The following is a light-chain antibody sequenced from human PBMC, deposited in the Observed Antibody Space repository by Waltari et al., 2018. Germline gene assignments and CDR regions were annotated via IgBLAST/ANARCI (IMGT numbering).Light chain of an antibody. V-gene: IGLV1-44*01. Sequence: QSVLTQPPSASGTPGQKVTISCSGSSSNFGRNPVSWYQQVPGSAPKFRLYHNNQRPAGVPGRISGSKSGTSASLVISGLQSEDEAEYYCAAWDDRLSGWVFGGGTKLTVL. J-gene: IGLJ3*02. CDR2: HNN. CDR1: SSNFGRNP. CDR3: AAWDDRLSGWV.